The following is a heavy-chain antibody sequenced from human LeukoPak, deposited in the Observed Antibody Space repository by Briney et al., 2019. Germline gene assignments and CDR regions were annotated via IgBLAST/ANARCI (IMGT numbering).Heavy chain of an antibody. CDR3: ARRLEYSGSKGVFDY. V-gene: IGHV3-66*01. CDR1: GXTVXXXY. D-gene: IGHD1-26*01. J-gene: IGHJ4*02. Sequence: PGGSLRLSCAVSGXTVXXXYXXWXXXAXGXGLXXVXIIYSGGSTSYADSVKGRFTISRDSSKNTLYLQMNSLRAEDTALYYCARRLEYSGSKGVFDYWGQGTLVTVSS. CDR2: IYSGGST.